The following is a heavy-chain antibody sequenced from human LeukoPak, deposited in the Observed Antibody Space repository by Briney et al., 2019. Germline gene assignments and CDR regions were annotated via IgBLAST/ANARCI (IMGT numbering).Heavy chain of an antibody. CDR3: ARLKYYDGTGYNAGYYMDV. CDR2: IYTGGNT. D-gene: IGHD3-9*01. Sequence: SETLSLTCTVSGGSVSSGNYYWSWIRQPAGKGLEWIGRIYTGGNTNYNPSLKSRVTISLDTSKNQVSLRLRSVSAADTAVYYCARLKYYDGTGYNAGYYMDVWGKGITVTVSS. V-gene: IGHV4-61*02. CDR1: GGSVSSGNYY. J-gene: IGHJ6*03.